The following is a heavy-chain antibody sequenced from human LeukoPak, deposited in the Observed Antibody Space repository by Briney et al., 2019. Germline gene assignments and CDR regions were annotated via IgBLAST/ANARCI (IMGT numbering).Heavy chain of an antibody. CDR2: IHIGGST. J-gene: IGHJ4*02. V-gene: IGHV4-39*01. CDR3: ARLFPLCSGGSCYSVGFDY. CDR1: GGSISSSAYH. Sequence: SETLSLTCTVSGGSISSSAYHWGWIRQPPGKGLEWIGSIHIGGSTYYNPSLKSRVTMSVDTSKNQFSLKLSSVTAADTAVYYCARLFPLCSGGSCYSVGFDYWGQGTLVTVSS. D-gene: IGHD2-15*01.